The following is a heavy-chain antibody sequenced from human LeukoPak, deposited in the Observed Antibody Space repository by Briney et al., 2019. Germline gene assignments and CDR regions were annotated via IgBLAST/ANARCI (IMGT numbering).Heavy chain of an antibody. CDR1: GATFSSYA. D-gene: IGHD2-15*01. V-gene: IGHV3-23*01. Sequence: GGSLRLSCAASGATFSSYAMSWVRQTPGKGLEWVSAINGGGGNTYYADSVKGRFTISRDNSKNMVYLQMNSLRADDTAVYYCAKSVVVITFRFDDWGQGALVTVSS. CDR2: INGGGGNT. CDR3: AKSVVVITFRFDD. J-gene: IGHJ4*02.